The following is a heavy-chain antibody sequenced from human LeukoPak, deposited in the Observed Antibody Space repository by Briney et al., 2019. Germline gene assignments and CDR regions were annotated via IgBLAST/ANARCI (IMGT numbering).Heavy chain of an antibody. J-gene: IGHJ4*02. Sequence: SETLSLTCTVSGGSICSGEYFWRWIRQPPGKGLEWIGYFSYTGSTYYNPSVKSRVSISVDTSKNQFSLKLTSVTAADTAVYYCARALNGYFYAFDSWGQGTLVTVSS. V-gene: IGHV4-30-4*01. CDR1: GGSICSGEYF. D-gene: IGHD2/OR15-2a*01. CDR3: ARALNGYFYAFDS. CDR2: FSYTGST.